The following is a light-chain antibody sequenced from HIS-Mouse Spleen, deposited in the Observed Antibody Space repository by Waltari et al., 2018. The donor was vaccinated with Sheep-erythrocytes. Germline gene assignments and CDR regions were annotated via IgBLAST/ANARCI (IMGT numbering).Light chain of an antibody. CDR2: DAS. J-gene: IGKJ2*01. CDR1: QSVSSD. V-gene: IGKV3-11*01. CDR3: QQRSNWPPYT. Sequence: EIVLTQSPATLSLSPGERATLSCRASQSVSSDLAWYQQKPGQAPRLLIDDASNRATGIPARFSGSGSGTDFTLTISRLEPEDFAVYYCQQRSNWPPYTFGQGTKLEIK.